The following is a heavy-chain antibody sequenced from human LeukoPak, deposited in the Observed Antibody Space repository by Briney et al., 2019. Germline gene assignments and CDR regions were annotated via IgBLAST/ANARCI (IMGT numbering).Heavy chain of an antibody. D-gene: IGHD6-6*01. J-gene: IGHJ4*02. Sequence: SETLSLTCTVSGGSISSSSYYWGWIRQPPGKGLEWIGSIYYSGSTYYNPSLKSRVTISVDTSKNQFSLKLSSVTAADTAVYYCARHRAYSSSSPFDYWGQGTLVTVSS. V-gene: IGHV4-39*01. CDR2: IYYSGST. CDR1: GGSISSSSYY. CDR3: ARHRAYSSSSPFDY.